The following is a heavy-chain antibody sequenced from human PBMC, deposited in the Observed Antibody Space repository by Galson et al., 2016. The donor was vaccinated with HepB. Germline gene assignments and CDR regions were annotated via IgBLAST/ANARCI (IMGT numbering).Heavy chain of an antibody. D-gene: IGHD2-15*01. CDR1: GFSLSSYG. J-gene: IGHJ4*02. V-gene: IGHV3-33*01. CDR3: ARGNTCSGGACYLDY. CDR2: IWDDGSNK. Sequence: SLRLSCAASGFSLSSYGMHWVRQAPGKGLEWVAVIWDDGSNKYYADSVKGRFTISRDNYKNTLYLQMNSLRAEDTAVYYCARGNTCSGGACYLDYVGQGTLVTV.